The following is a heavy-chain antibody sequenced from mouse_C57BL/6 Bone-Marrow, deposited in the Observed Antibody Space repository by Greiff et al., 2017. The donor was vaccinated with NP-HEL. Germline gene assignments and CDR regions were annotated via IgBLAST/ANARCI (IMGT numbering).Heavy chain of an antibody. V-gene: IGHV1-72*01. CDR3: ARFSLGWYFDV. Sequence: LQQPGASVKLSCKASGYTFTSYWMHWVKQRLGRGLEWLGRIDPNSGGTKYNEKFKSKATLTVDKPSSTADMQPSSLTSEDSAVDYCARFSLGWYFDVWGTGTTVTVSS. J-gene: IGHJ1*03. D-gene: IGHD4-1*01. CDR1: GYTFTSYW. CDR2: IDPNSGGT.